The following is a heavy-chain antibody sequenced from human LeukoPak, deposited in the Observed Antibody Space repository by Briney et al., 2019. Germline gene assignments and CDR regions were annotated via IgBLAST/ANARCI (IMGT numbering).Heavy chain of an antibody. CDR1: GFTLSTFV. CDR2: ISYDGSNK. CDR3: ARESFFDY. V-gene: IGHV3-30-3*01. J-gene: IGHJ4*02. Sequence: PGGSLRLSCAASGFTLSTFVMHWVPKAPGKGLAWVAVISYDGSNKYYVDSVKGRFTFSRDNSKNTLYLQMNSLRAEDTAVYYCARESFFDYWGQGTLVTVSS.